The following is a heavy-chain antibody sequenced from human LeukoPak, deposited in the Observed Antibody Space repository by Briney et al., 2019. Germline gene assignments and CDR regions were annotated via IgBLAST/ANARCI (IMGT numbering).Heavy chain of an antibody. J-gene: IGHJ4*02. CDR1: GGSISSYY. D-gene: IGHD2-8*01. V-gene: IGHV4-4*07. CDR3: ARGYCTNGVCYSDY. Sequence: KPSETLSLTCTVSGGSISSYYWSWIRQPAGKGLEWIGRIYTSGSTNYNPSLKSRVTMSVDTSKNQFSLKLSSVTAADTAVYYCARGYCTNGVCYSDYWGQGTLVTVSS. CDR2: IYTSGST.